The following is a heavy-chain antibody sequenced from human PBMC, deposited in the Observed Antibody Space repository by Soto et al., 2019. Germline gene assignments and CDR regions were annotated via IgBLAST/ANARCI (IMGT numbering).Heavy chain of an antibody. D-gene: IGHD3-22*01. CDR2: IKSKTDGGTT. Sequence: PGGSLRLSCAASGFTFSNAWMNWVRQAPGKGLEWVGRIKSKTDGGTTDYAAPVKGRFTISRDDSKNTLYLQMNSLKTEDTAVYHCTTETGIYYDSSGYYPFDYWGQGTLVTVSS. CDR1: GFTFSNAW. J-gene: IGHJ4*02. CDR3: TTETGIYYDSSGYYPFDY. V-gene: IGHV3-15*07.